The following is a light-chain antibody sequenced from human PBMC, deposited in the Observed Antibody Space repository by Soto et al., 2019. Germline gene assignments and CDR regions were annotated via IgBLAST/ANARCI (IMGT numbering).Light chain of an antibody. CDR3: QQANSFPLT. V-gene: IGKV1D-12*01. J-gene: IGKJ4*01. CDR2: AAS. CDR1: QDISSW. Sequence: DIQMTQSPSSVSASVGDRVTITCRASQDISSWLAWYQHKPGKAPSLQIYAASSLQSGVPSRFRGSGSGTDFALTIAGLESEDFATYYCQQANSFPLTFGGGTKVEIK.